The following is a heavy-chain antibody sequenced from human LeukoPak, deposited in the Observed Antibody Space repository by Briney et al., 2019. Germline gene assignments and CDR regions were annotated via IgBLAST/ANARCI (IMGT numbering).Heavy chain of an antibody. J-gene: IGHJ4*02. V-gene: IGHV5-51*01. D-gene: IGHD6-19*01. CDR1: GYSFTSYW. CDR3: ARHPGGEGYSSLVTIDY. CDR2: IYPGDSDT. Sequence: GESLKISCKGSGYSFTSYWIGWVRQMPGKGLEWMGIIYPGDSDTTYGPSFQGQVTISADKSISTAYLQWSSLKASDTAMYYCARHPGGEGYSSLVTIDYWGQGTLVTVSS.